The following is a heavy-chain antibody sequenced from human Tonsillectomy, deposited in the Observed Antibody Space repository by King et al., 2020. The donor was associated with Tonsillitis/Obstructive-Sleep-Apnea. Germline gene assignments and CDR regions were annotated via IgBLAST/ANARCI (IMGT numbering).Heavy chain of an antibody. CDR1: GYTFTSYG. V-gene: IGHV1-18*01. CDR2: ISAYNSNT. J-gene: IGHJ5*02. CDR3: ARGYCSSTSCSNPNWFDP. D-gene: IGHD2-2*01. Sequence: QLVQSGAEVKKPGASVKVSCKASGYTFTSYGISWVRQAPGQGLEWMGWISAYNSNTNYAQKLQGRVTMTTDTSTSTAYMELRSLRSDDTAVYYCARGYCSSTSCSNPNWFDPWGQGTLVTVSS.